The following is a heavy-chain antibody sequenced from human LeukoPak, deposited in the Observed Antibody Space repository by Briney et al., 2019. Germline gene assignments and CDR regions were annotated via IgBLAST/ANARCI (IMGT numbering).Heavy chain of an antibody. CDR2: IYYSGTT. V-gene: IGHV4-39*01. CDR1: GDSVNNNHYY. D-gene: IGHD2/OR15-2a*01. J-gene: IGHJ2*01. CDR3: ARNSPVYWNFDL. Sequence: LSETLSLTCTVSGDSVNNNHYYWAWIRQPPGKGLEWIGSIYYSGTTYYNPSLGSRVTMSVDTSENQLSLKLTSVSAADTALYYCARNSPVYWNFDLWGRGTLVSVSS.